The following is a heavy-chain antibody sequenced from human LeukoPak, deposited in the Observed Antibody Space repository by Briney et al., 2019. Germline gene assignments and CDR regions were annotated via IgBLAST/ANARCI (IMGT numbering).Heavy chain of an antibody. CDR2: IGSSSTYI. V-gene: IGHV3-21*01. Sequence: GGSLRLSCAASGFTFSSYSMIWVRQAPGKGLEWVSSIGSSSTYIYYVDSVKGRFTISRDNAKNSLYLQMNSLRAEDTAVYYCARGLAGTRFYYFDYWGQGTLVTVSS. CDR1: GFTFSSYS. CDR3: ARGLAGTRFYYFDY. D-gene: IGHD6-13*01. J-gene: IGHJ4*02.